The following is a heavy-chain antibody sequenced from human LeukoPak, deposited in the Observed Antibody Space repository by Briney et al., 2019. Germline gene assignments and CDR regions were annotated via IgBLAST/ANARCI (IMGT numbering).Heavy chain of an antibody. CDR3: ARDRSTAMVGGYYYYMDV. V-gene: IGHV4-61*02. J-gene: IGHJ6*03. CDR2: IYTSGST. Sequence: PSETLSLTCTVSGGSITSGSYYWIWIRQPAGKGLEWSGRIYTSGSTNYNPSLKSRVTISVDTSKNQFSLKLSSVTAADTAVYYCARDRSTAMVGGYYYYMDVWGKGTTVTVSS. D-gene: IGHD5-18*01. CDR1: GGSITSGSYY.